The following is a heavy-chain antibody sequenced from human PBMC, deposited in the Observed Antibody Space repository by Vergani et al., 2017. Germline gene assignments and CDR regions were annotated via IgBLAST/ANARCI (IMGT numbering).Heavy chain of an antibody. V-gene: IGHV4-30-4*01. Sequence: QVQLQESGPGLVKPSQTLSLICTVSGGPISSGDYYWSWIRQPPGKGLEWIGYIYYSGSTYYNPSLKSRVTMSVDTSKNQFSLKLSSVTAADTAVYYCARVRRDDSSGYYYYYGMDVWGQGP. CDR3: ARVRRDDSSGYYYYYGMDV. D-gene: IGHD3-22*01. CDR2: IYYSGST. J-gene: IGHJ6*02. CDR1: GGPISSGDYY.